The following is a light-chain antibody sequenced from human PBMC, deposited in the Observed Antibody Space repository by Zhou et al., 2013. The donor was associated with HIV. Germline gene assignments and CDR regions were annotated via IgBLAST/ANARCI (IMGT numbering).Light chain of an antibody. Sequence: IQMTQSPSSFSASTGDRVTLTCRASLNLYTNLAWYQQKPGKAPNLLVYGASILQSGVPSRFSGSGSGTEFTLTISSLEADDFATYYCQQYNTESTAFGQGTKVEIK. CDR1: LNLYTN. CDR3: QQYNTESTA. J-gene: IGKJ1*01. V-gene: IGKV1-8*01. CDR2: GAS.